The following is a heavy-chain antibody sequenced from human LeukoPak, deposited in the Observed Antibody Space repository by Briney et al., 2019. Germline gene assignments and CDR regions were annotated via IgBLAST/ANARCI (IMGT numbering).Heavy chain of an antibody. V-gene: IGHV1-8*01. CDR1: GYTFTSHD. CDR3: ARGLRRSRWFDP. CDR2: MNPNSGNT. J-gene: IGHJ5*02. Sequence: GASVKVSCKASGYTFTSHDINWVRQATGQGLEWMGWMNPNSGNTGYAQKFQGRVTITRNTSISTAYMELSSLRSEDTAVYYCARGLRRSRWFDPWGQGTLVTVSS.